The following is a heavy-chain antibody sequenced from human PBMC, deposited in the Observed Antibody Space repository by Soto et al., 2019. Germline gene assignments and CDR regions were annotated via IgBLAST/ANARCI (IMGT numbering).Heavy chain of an antibody. CDR1: GGSISSGGYY. CDR3: ARDCSSTSCYQNYYGMDV. D-gene: IGHD2-2*01. Sequence: LSLTCTVSGGSISSGGYYWSWIRQHPGKGLEWIGYIYYSGSTYYNPSLKSRVTISVDTSKNQFSLKLSSVTAADTAVYYCARDCSSTSCYQNYYGMDVRGQGTTVTVSS. J-gene: IGHJ6*02. CDR2: IYYSGST. V-gene: IGHV4-31*03.